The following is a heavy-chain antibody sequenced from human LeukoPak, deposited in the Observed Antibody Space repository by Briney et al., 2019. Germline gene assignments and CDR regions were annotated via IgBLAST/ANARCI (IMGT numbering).Heavy chain of an antibody. V-gene: IGHV6-1*01. CDR1: ADRVSINSAA. J-gene: IGHJ4*02. CDR2: TYYKYKWYN. D-gene: IGHD3-10*01. Sequence: SQARSLSFSISADRVSINSAAWNWIRQSPSKGLEWLGSTYYKYKWYNDYAVSVKSRITINPDTSKNQFSLQLNSVTPEDTAVYYCARDSGSGSYYRPADCWGQGTLVTVSS. CDR3: ARDSGSGSYYRPADC.